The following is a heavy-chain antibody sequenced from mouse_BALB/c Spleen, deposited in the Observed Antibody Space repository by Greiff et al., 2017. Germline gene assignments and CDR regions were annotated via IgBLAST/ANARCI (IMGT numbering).Heavy chain of an antibody. CDR2: ISSGGSYT. D-gene: IGHD2-4*01. V-gene: IGHV5-6-4*01. CDR3: TREDDYGGFAY. J-gene: IGHJ3*01. Sequence: VKLMESGGGLVKPGGSLKLSCAASGFTFSSYTMSWVRQTPEKRLEWVATISSGGSYTYYPDSVKGRFTISRDNAKNTLYLQMSSLKSEDTAMYYCTREDDYGGFAYWGQGTLVTVSA. CDR1: GFTFSSYT.